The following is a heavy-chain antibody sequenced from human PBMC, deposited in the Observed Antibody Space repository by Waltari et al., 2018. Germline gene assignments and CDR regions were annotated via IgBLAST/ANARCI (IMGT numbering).Heavy chain of an antibody. CDR2: KKPNGRKA. J-gene: IGHJ5*02. CDR3: AREKFVVPANSWFDP. D-gene: IGHD2-2*01. V-gene: IGHV3-7*01. Sequence: EVQLVESGGGLVQPGRSLRLSCAASGFTFSSYWMTWVRQAPGKGGGWEAHKKPNGRKAHYVDAVGGRFTISRDNAKNSRYLQINSLRAEDSAVYYCAREKFVVPANSWFDPWGQGTLVTVSS. CDR1: GFTFSSYW.